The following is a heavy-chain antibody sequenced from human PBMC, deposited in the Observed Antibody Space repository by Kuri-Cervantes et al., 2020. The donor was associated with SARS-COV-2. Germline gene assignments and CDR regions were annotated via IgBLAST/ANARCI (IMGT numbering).Heavy chain of an antibody. V-gene: IGHV3-23*01. CDR3: AKDGYNYDYFDY. Sequence: GESLKISCATSGFTFKNYGMSWVRQAPGKGLEWVSAISGSGVSTHYTDSVKGRFTISRDNSKNTLYLQMNSLRAEDTAVYYCAKDGYNYDYFDYWGQGTLVTVSS. J-gene: IGHJ4*02. CDR2: ISGSGVST. D-gene: IGHD5-24*01. CDR1: GFTFKNYG.